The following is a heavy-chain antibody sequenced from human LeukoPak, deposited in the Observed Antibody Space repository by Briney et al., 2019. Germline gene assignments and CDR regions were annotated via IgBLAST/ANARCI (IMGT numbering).Heavy chain of an antibody. V-gene: IGHV1-69*05. CDR1: GGTFSSYA. CDR2: IIPIFGTA. D-gene: IGHD6-6*01. J-gene: IGHJ4*02. CDR3: ARVLLEQLAPFDY. Sequence: ASVKVSYKASGGTFSSYAISWVRQAPGQGLEWMGGIIPIFGTANYAQKFQGRVTITTDESTSTAYMELSSLRSEDTAVYYCARVLLEQLAPFDYWGQGTLVTVSS.